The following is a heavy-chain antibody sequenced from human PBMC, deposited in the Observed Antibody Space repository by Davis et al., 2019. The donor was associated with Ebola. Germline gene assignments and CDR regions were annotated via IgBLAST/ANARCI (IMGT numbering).Heavy chain of an antibody. D-gene: IGHD2/OR15-2a*01. CDR3: ACSLNRKRPFDY. Sequence: LRLSCAVSGGSISSGGYSWSWIRQPPGKGLEWIGYIYHSGSTYYNPSLKSRVTISVDRSKNQFSLKLSSVTAADTAVYYCACSLNRKRPFDYWGQGTVVTVSS. J-gene: IGHJ4*02. V-gene: IGHV4-30-2*01. CDR2: IYHSGST. CDR1: GGSISSGGYS.